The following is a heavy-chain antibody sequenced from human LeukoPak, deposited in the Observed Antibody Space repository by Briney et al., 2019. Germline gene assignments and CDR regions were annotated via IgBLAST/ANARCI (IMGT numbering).Heavy chain of an antibody. CDR1: GFTVSNNY. CDR2: IYSGGST. Sequence: GGSLRLSCAASGFTVSNNYMTWVRQAPGKGLEWVSVIYSGGSTYYADSVKGRFTISRDNSKNTLYLQMNSLRAEDTAVYYCARDKLYSSGWYYDYWGQGTLVTVSS. V-gene: IGHV3-66*01. CDR3: ARDKLYSSGWYYDY. D-gene: IGHD6-19*01. J-gene: IGHJ4*02.